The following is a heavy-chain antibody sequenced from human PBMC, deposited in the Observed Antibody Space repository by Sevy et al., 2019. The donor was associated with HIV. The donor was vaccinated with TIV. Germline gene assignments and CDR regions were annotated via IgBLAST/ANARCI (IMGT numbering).Heavy chain of an antibody. V-gene: IGHV3-7*01. CDR1: VFTFRSYW. CDR3: AGGSGDY. Sequence: GGSLRLSCAASVFTFRSYWMTWVRQAPGKGLEWVANIKKDGSEKYHVASVKGRFTISRDNAKNSLYLQMNSLRAEDTAVYYCAGGSGDYWGQGTLVTVSS. CDR2: IKKDGSEK. J-gene: IGHJ4*02. D-gene: IGHD5-12*01.